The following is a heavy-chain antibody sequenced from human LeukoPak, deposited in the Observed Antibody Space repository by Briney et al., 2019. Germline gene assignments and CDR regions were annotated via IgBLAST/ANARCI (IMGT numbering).Heavy chain of an antibody. CDR1: GASITTYY. V-gene: IGHV4-4*09. CDR3: ARAPRLLDS. Sequence: NPSETLSLTCTVSGASITTYYWTWLRQAPGKGLEFIAYIYNDITNYNPFLKSRATISIDAFKNQVSLRLSAVTAADTAVYYCARAPRLLDSWGQGSLVTVSS. CDR2: IYNDIT. D-gene: IGHD1-1*01. J-gene: IGHJ4*02.